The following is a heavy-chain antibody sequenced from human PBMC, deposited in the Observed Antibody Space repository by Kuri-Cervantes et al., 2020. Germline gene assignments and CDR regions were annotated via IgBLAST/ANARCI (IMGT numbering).Heavy chain of an antibody. Sequence: SETLSLTCAVYGGSFSGYYWSWIRQPPGKGLEWIREINHSGSTNYNPSLKSRVTISVDTSKNQFSLNLSSVTGADTAVYYCARTHYYGSGSYTQRDYWGQGTLVTVSS. D-gene: IGHD3-10*01. CDR3: ARTHYYGSGSYTQRDY. V-gene: IGHV4-34*01. CDR2: INHSGST. CDR1: GGSFSGYY. J-gene: IGHJ4*02.